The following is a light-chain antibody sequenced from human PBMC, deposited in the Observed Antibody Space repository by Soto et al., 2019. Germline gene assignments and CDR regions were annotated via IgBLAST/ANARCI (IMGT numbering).Light chain of an antibody. CDR2: YDH. J-gene: IGLJ2*01. CDR3: AAWDDSLNGVV. V-gene: IGLV1-36*01. Sequence: QSVLTQPPSVSEAPRQRVTISCSGSSSNIGNNVVNWYQQFPGKAPKLLIYYDHLLPSGVSDRFSGSKSGSSATLAINGLQSEDEADYYCAAWDDSLNGVVIGGGTKL. CDR1: SSNIGNNV.